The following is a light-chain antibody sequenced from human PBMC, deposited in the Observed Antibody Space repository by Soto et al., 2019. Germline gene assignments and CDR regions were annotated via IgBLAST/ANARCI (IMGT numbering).Light chain of an antibody. J-gene: IGKJ1*01. CDR2: AAS. CDR3: QQSYSTPPT. CDR1: QSISSY. Sequence: EIQMTQSPSSLSASVGARVTITCRASQSISSYLNWYQQKPGKAPKLMIYAASSLQSGVPSRFSGSGSGTDCTLTISSLQPEDVATYYCQQSYSTPPTFGQGTKVDI. V-gene: IGKV1-39*01.